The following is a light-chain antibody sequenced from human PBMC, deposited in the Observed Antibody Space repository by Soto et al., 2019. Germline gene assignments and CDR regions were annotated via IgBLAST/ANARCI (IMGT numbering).Light chain of an antibody. V-gene: IGKV3D-15*01. J-gene: IGKJ2*01. CDR1: QSGYDK. Sequence: EIVMTQSPATLSVSPGESATLSVRASQSGYDKLAWYQQKPGQAPRLLSYYASTRATGVPARFSGSGSGTEFTLTISSLQSEDFAVYYCQHHNDWVKTFGQGTKLEI. CDR3: QHHNDWVKT. CDR2: YAS.